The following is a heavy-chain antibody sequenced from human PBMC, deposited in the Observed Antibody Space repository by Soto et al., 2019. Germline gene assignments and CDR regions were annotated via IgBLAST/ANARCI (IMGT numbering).Heavy chain of an antibody. D-gene: IGHD2-21*01. CDR1: GGSISSSSYY. Sequence: QLQLQESGPGLVKPSETLSLTCTVSGGSISSSSYYWGWIRQPPGEGLEWIGSIDNGGSTSYNPSLPRRVTLSVDAPHHHCSLTLGSLTPADTAVCYGQRFPGIAPWGPGPLVPVSS. J-gene: IGHJ5*02. CDR2: IDNGGST. CDR3: QRFPGIAP. V-gene: IGHV4-39*02.